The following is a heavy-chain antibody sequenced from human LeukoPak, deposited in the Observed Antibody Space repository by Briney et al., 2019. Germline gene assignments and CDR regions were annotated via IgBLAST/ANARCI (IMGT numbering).Heavy chain of an antibody. Sequence: GRSLRLSCAASGFTFSSYGMHWVRQAPGKGLEWVAVISYGGSNKYYADSVKGRFTISRDNSKNTLYLQMNSLRAEDTAVYYCAKGIDPYRTFVYWGQGTLVTVSS. J-gene: IGHJ4*02. CDR1: GFTFSSYG. V-gene: IGHV3-30*18. D-gene: IGHD1-14*01. CDR3: AKGIDPYRTFVY. CDR2: ISYGGSNK.